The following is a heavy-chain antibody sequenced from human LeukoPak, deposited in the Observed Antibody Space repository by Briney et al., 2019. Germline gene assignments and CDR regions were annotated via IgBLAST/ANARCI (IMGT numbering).Heavy chain of an antibody. J-gene: IGHJ6*04. V-gene: IGHV3-7*03. CDR3: ARLVEGSSWYQYYYYYYGMDV. Sequence: GGSLRLSCAASGFTFSSYWMSWVRQAPGKGLEWVANIKQDGSEKYYVDSVKGRFTISRDNAKNSLYLQMNSLRAEDTAMYYCARLVEGSSWYQYYYYYYGMDVWGKGTTVTVSS. D-gene: IGHD6-13*01. CDR1: GFTFSSYW. CDR2: IKQDGSEK.